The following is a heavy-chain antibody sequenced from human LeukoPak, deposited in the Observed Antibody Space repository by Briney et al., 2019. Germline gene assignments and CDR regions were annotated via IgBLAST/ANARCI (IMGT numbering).Heavy chain of an antibody. CDR2: IYYSGST. D-gene: IGHD6-13*01. CDR1: GGSISSGGYY. CDR3: ARTIAAAAAINWFDP. V-gene: IGHV4-31*03. J-gene: IGHJ5*02. Sequence: TLSLTCTVSGGSISSGGYYWRWIRQHPGKGLEWIGYIYYSGSTYYNPSLKSRVTISVDTSKNQFSLKLSSVTAADTAVYYCARTIAAAAAINWFDPWGQGTLVTVSS.